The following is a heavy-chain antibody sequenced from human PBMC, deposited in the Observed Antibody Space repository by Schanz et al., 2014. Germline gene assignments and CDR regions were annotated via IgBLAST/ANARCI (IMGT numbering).Heavy chain of an antibody. D-gene: IGHD3-10*01. Sequence: LLVESGGGLVQPGGSLRLSCAASGFTFSSYSMNWVRQAPGKGLEWVSYISSSSSTIYYADSVKGRFTISRDNAKNSLFLQMNSLRDEDTAVYYCATVVGVHHLDYWGQGTLVTVSS. CDR2: ISSSSSTI. CDR3: ATVVGVHHLDY. CDR1: GFTFSSYS. V-gene: IGHV3-48*02. J-gene: IGHJ4*02.